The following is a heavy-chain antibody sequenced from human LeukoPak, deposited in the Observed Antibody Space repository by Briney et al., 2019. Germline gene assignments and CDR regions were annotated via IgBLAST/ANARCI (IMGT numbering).Heavy chain of an antibody. Sequence: GASVKVSCKASGYTFTSYDINWVRQATGQGLEWMGWMNPNSGNTGYAQKFQGRVTITRNTSISTAYMELSSLRSEDTAVYYCARLALPDYSSYYYYYMDVWGKGTTVTVSS. CDR1: GYTFTSYD. J-gene: IGHJ6*03. CDR3: ARLALPDYSSYYYYYMDV. CDR2: MNPNSGNT. D-gene: IGHD4-11*01. V-gene: IGHV1-8*03.